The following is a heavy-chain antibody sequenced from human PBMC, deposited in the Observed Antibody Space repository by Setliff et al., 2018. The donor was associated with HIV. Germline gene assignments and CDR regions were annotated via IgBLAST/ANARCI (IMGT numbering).Heavy chain of an antibody. J-gene: IGHJ6*03. Sequence: SETLSLTCTVYGGSISRYFWNWIRQPPGKGLEWIGDLDTRGRAIYNPSLESRVAIWMDTSKNQFSLRLTSVAAADTASYYCVRASHITPRNPLNSSGPYYSYYLDVWGRGTTVTVSS. CDR3: VRASHITPRNPLNSSGPYYSYYLDV. D-gene: IGHD3-10*01. CDR2: LDTRGRA. V-gene: IGHV4-4*08. CDR1: GGSISRYF.